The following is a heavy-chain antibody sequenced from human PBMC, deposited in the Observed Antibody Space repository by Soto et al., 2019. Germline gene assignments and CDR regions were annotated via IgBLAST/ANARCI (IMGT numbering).Heavy chain of an antibody. J-gene: IGHJ6*02. Sequence: TLSLTCTVSCGAISSGGYYWSLIRQHPGKGLEWIGYIYYSGSTYYNPSLKSRVTISVDTSKNQFSLKLSSVTVADTAVYYCARARIAAAGTGVAYYYYGMDVWGQGTTVTVSS. D-gene: IGHD6-13*01. CDR1: CGAISSGGYY. CDR2: IYYSGST. CDR3: ARARIAAAGTGVAYYYYGMDV. V-gene: IGHV4-31*03.